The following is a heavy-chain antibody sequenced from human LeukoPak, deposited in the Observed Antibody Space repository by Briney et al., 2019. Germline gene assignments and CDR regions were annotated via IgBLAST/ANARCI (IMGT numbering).Heavy chain of an antibody. CDR3: ARDSNLSYDFWSGYRSYYGMDV. D-gene: IGHD3-3*01. V-gene: IGHV1-18*01. Sequence: ISWVRQAPGQGVEWMGWISAYKGKTNYAQKLQGRVTMTTDRSTSTAYMQLRSLRSDDTAVYYCARDSNLSYDFWSGYRSYYGMDVWGQGTTVTVSS. J-gene: IGHJ6*02. CDR2: ISAYKGKT.